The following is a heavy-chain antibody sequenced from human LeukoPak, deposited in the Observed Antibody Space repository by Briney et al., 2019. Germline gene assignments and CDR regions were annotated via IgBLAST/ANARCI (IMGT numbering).Heavy chain of an antibody. CDR2: INPNRGGT. J-gene: IGHJ4*02. Sequence: ASVKVSCKASGYTFTGYYMHWVRQAPGQGVEWMGRINPNRGGTNYAQKFQGRVTMTRDTSISTAYMELSRMRSDDTAVYYCARDIGRRYYARSGLVDYWGQGTLVTVSS. D-gene: IGHD3-22*01. CDR1: GYTFTGYY. V-gene: IGHV1-2*06. CDR3: ARDIGRRYYARSGLVDY.